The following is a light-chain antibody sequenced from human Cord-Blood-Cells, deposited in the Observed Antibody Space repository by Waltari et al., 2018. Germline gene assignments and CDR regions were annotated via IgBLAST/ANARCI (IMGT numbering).Light chain of an antibody. CDR2: GAS. V-gene: IGKV3-20*01. Sequence: EIVLTQSPGTLCLSPGERATLPCRASQSVSSSYLAWYQQKPGQAPRLLIYGASSRATGIPDRFSGSGSGTDFTLTISRLEPEDFAVYYCQQYGSSPPLTFGGGTKVEIK. CDR1: QSVSSSY. J-gene: IGKJ4*01. CDR3: QQYGSSPPLT.